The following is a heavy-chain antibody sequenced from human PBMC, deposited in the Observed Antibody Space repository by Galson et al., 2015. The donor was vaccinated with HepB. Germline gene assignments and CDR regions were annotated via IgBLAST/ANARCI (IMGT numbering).Heavy chain of an antibody. CDR3: ARGQRSGEGLRDYYYYYMDV. D-gene: IGHD5-12*01. V-gene: IGHV1-69*10. CDR1: GGTFSNYT. Sequence: SVKVSCKASGGTFSNYTITWVRQAPGQGLEWMGGIIPILDIANYAHRFQGRVTITADTSTSTTYMELSSLISEDTAVYYGARGQRSGEGLRDYYYYYMDVWGKGTTVTVSS. CDR2: IIPILDIA. J-gene: IGHJ6*03.